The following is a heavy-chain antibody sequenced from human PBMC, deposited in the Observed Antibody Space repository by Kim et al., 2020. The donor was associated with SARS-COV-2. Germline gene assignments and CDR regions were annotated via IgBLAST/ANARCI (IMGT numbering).Heavy chain of an antibody. CDR1: GFTFSSYT. J-gene: IGHJ5*02. Sequence: GGSLRLSCATSGFTFSSYTMSWVRQAPGRGLEWVSSIKPSDGRTSYADSVKGRFTISRDNSKNTLYLQMNSLRVEDTALYFCAKGPELPNWFDPWGQGTLVTVSS. CDR3: AKGPELPNWFDP. CDR2: IKPSDGRT. D-gene: IGHD2-21*01. V-gene: IGHV3-23*01.